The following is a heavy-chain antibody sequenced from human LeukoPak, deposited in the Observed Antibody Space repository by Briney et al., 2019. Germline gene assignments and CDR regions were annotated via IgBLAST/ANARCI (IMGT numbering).Heavy chain of an antibody. J-gene: IGHJ4*02. Sequence: GGSLRLSCAASGFTFSSYWMHWVRQAPGKGLVWVSRLNSDGRSTHYADSVKGRFTISRDNAKNTLYLQMNSLRAEDTAVYYCVMYYYDSSGYLWGQGTLVTVSS. D-gene: IGHD3-22*01. V-gene: IGHV3-74*01. CDR3: VMYYYDSSGYL. CDR2: LNSDGRST. CDR1: GFTFSSYW.